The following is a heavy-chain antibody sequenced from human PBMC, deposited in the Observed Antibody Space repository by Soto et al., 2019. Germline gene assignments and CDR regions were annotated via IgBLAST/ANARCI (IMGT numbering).Heavy chain of an antibody. CDR2: ISAYNGNT. J-gene: IGHJ6*02. CDR3: ARDGYSSSYYYYGMDV. CDR1: GYTFTSYV. D-gene: IGHD6-13*01. V-gene: IGHV1-18*01. Sequence: ASVKVSCKASGYTFTSYVISWVRQAPGQGLEWMGWISAYNGNTNYAQKLQGRVTMTTDTSTSTAYMELRSLRSDDTAVYYCARDGYSSSYYYYGMDVWGQGTTVTVSS.